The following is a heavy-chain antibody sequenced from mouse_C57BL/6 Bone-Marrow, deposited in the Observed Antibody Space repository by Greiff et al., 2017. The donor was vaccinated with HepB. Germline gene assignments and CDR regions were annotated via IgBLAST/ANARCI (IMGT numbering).Heavy chain of an antibody. V-gene: IGHV1-9*01. CDR3: ARNYFDY. Sequence: QCQLRESGGWLMKGGASGKLSCKATGYTFSGYWIEWVKLMHGRGLEWIGEILPGSGSTNYNEKFKGKATFTADTSSNTVYMQLSSLTTEDSAIYYCARNYFDYWGQGTTLTVSS. CDR2: ILPGSGST. CDR1: GYTFSGYW. J-gene: IGHJ2*01.